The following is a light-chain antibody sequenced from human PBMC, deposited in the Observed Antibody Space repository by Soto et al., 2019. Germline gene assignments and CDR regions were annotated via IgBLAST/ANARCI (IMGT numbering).Light chain of an antibody. CDR1: QDINKN. J-gene: IGKJ5*01. Sequence: DIQMTQSPSSLSASVGDRVTITCQASQDINKNLLWYQQKPGKAPKLLIYDASDLETGVPSRFSGSGSGTGFTFTISSLQPEDFATYYCQQYESLPLTFGQGTRLEIK. CDR2: DAS. CDR3: QQYESLPLT. V-gene: IGKV1-33*01.